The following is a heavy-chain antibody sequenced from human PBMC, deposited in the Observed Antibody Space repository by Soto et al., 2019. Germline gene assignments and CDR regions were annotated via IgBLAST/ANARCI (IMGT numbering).Heavy chain of an antibody. CDR2: IYFSGTT. D-gene: IGHD3-16*02. V-gene: IGHV4-4*08. CDR1: GGSISNYY. CDR3: ARTLDYDYIWGSYRYEA. J-gene: IGHJ5*02. Sequence: SETLSLTCTVSGGSISNYYWSWIRQPPGKGLEWIGYIYFSGTTNYNPSLRSRVTISVDTSKNQFSLKLSSVTAADTAVYYCARTLDYDYIWGSYRYEAWGQGTLVTVSS.